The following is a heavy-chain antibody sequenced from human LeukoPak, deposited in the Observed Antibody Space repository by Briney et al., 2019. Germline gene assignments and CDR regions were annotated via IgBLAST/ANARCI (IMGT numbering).Heavy chain of an antibody. CDR1: GFTLSSYA. Sequence: GGSLRLSCAASGFTLSSYAMSWVRQAPGKGLEWVSAIHTSGDTCYADSVKGRFTISRDTSKNTLYLQINSLRVEDTAVYYCIVFGDSNHWGQGTLVTVSS. CDR2: IHTSGDT. D-gene: IGHD4-17*01. CDR3: IVFGDSNH. V-gene: IGHV3-23*05. J-gene: IGHJ5*02.